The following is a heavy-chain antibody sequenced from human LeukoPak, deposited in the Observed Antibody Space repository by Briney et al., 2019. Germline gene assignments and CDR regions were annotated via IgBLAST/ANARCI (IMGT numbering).Heavy chain of an antibody. D-gene: IGHD2-15*01. CDR3: ARRCSGGSCDPDY. V-gene: IGHV3-48*01. CDR1: GFTFSSYS. Sequence: GGSLRLSCAASGFTFSSYSMNWVRQAPGKGLEWVSYISSSSSTIYYADSVKGRFTISRDNAKNSLYLQMSSLRAEDTAVYYCARRCSGGSCDPDYWGQGTLVTVSS. CDR2: ISSSSSTI. J-gene: IGHJ4*02.